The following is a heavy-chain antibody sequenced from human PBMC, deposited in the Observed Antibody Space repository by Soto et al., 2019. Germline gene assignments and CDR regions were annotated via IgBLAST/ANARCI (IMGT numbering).Heavy chain of an antibody. D-gene: IGHD6-13*01. J-gene: IGHJ4*02. V-gene: IGHV1-69*13. CDR2: IIPIFGTA. CDR1: GGAFSSSA. Sequence: GASVKVSCTASGGAFSSSAMSWVRQAPEQGLEWMGGIIPIFGTANYAQKFQGRVTIIADEYTSTAYMELNSLRAEDTAVYYWAKAYSSSGYGFDYWGQETLVTVSS. CDR3: AKAYSSSGYGFDY.